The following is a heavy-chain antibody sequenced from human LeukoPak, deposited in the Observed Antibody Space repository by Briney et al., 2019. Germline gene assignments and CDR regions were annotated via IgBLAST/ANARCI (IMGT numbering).Heavy chain of an antibody. CDR3: ARANGYGLIDY. D-gene: IGHD3-10*01. CDR1: GGSISSYY. J-gene: IGHJ4*02. Sequence: PSETLSLTCSVSGGSISSYYWSGIRQPAGTAREGIGRIYTRGTISYNPSLKSGVTMSVGTSKNQCSLKRRSVTAADTAVYYCARANGYGLIDYWGQGTLVTVSS. V-gene: IGHV4-4*07. CDR2: IYTRGTI.